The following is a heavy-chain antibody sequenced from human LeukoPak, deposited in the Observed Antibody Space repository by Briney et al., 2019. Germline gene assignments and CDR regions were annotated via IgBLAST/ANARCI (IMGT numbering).Heavy chain of an antibody. J-gene: IGHJ6*03. CDR2: IKQDGSEK. CDR3: ARLSAAPQTLYYYYYYMDV. CDR1: GFTFSSYW. Sequence: GGSLRLSCAASGFTFSSYWMSWVRQAPGKGLEWVANIKQDGSEKYYVDSVKGRFTISRDNAKNSLYLQMNSLRAEDTAVYYCARLSAAPQTLYYYYYYMDVWGKGTTVTVSS. V-gene: IGHV3-7*01.